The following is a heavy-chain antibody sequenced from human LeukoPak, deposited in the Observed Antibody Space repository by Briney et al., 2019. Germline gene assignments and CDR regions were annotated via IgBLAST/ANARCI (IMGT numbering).Heavy chain of an antibody. V-gene: IGHV1-24*01. D-gene: IGHD6-13*01. CDR2: FDPEDGET. CDR1: GYTLTELS. Sequence: ASVKVSCKVSGYTLTELSMHWVRQAPGKGLEWMGGFDPEDGETIYAQKFQGRVTMTEDTSTDTAYMGLSSLRSEDTAVYYCATDRSGGAAAAHPYYYGMDVWGQGTTVTVSS. J-gene: IGHJ6*02. CDR3: ATDRSGGAAAAHPYYYGMDV.